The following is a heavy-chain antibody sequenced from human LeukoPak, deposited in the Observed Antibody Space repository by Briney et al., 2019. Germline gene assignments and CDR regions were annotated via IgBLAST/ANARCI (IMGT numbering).Heavy chain of an antibody. CDR2: INHSGST. J-gene: IGHJ4*02. CDR3: ARQQHYPISLGGFDY. CDR1: GGSFSGYY. D-gene: IGHD1/OR15-1a*01. V-gene: IGHV4-34*01. Sequence: SETLSLTCAVYGGSFSGYYWSWIRQPPGKGLEWIGEINHSGSTNYNPSLKSRVTISVDTSKNQFSLKLSSVTAADTAVYYCARQQHYPISLGGFDYWGQGTLVTVSS.